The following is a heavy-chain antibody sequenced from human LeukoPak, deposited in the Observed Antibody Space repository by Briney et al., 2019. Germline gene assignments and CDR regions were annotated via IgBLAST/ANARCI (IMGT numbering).Heavy chain of an antibody. V-gene: IGHV5-51*01. CDR3: ARQEYYYDSSGYYGFDY. CDR2: IYPGDSDT. D-gene: IGHD3-22*01. J-gene: IGHJ4*02. CDR1: GYSFTSYW. Sequence: GESLKISCKGSGYSFTSYWIGWVRQMPGKGLEWMGIIYPGDSDTRYSPSFQGQVTISADKSISTAYLQWSSLKASDTAMYYCARQEYYYDSSGYYGFDYWGQGTLVTVSS.